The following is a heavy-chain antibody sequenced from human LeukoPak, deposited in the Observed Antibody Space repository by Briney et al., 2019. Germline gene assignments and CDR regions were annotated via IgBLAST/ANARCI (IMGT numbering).Heavy chain of an antibody. CDR2: ISYDGSNK. CDR3: AKKDTSLRYNYGYMEY. J-gene: IGHJ4*02. CDR1: GFTFSSYG. Sequence: PGGSLRLSCAASGFTFSSYGMHWVRQAPGKGLEWVAVISYDGSNKYYADSVKGRFTISRDNSKNTLYLQMNSPRAEDTAVYYCAKKDTSLRYNYGYMEYWGQGTLVTVSS. D-gene: IGHD5-18*01. V-gene: IGHV3-30*18.